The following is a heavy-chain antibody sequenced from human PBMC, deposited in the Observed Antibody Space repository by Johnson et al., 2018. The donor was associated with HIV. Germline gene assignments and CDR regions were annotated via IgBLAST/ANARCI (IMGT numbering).Heavy chain of an antibody. CDR3: ARSPFQLFPSDI. D-gene: IGHD3-16*01. J-gene: IGHJ3*02. V-gene: IGHV3-66*01. Sequence: VQLVESGGGLVKPGGSLRLSCAASGFTFSDYYMSWIRQAPGKGLEWVSVLFSGGTTYYADSVKGRFTISRDNSKNTLFLQMNSLRAEDTAVYYCARSPFQLFPSDIWGQGTMVTVSS. CDR1: GFTFSDYY. CDR2: LFSGGTT.